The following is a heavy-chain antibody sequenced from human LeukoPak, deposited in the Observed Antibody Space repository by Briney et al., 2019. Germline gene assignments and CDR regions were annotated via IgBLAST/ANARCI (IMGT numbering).Heavy chain of an antibody. J-gene: IGHJ4*02. V-gene: IGHV4-59*01. CDR3: ASSEYSSSSPDY. Sequence: PSETLSLTCTVSGGSISSYYWSWIRQPPGKGLEWIGYIYYSGSTYYNPSLKSRASISVDTSKNQFSLKLSSVTAADTAVYYCASSEYSSSSPDYWGQGTLVTVSS. CDR2: IYYSGST. CDR1: GGSISSYY. D-gene: IGHD6-6*01.